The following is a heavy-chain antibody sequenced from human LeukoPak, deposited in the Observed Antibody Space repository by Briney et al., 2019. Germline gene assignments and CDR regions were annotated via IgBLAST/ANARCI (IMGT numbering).Heavy chain of an antibody. CDR1: GGSFSGYY. D-gene: IGHD6-13*01. Sequence: SETLSLTCAVYGGSFSGYYWSWIRQPPGKGLEWIGEINHSGSTNYSPSLKSRVTISVDTSKNQFSLKLSSVTAADTAVYYCARFSIAAAGIDYWGQGTLVTVSS. CDR3: ARFSIAAAGIDY. J-gene: IGHJ4*02. CDR2: INHSGST. V-gene: IGHV4-34*01.